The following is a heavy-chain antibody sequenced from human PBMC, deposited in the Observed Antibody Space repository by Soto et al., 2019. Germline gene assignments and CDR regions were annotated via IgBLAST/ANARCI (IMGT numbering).Heavy chain of an antibody. CDR1: GGTLTTST. J-gene: IGHJ4*02. Sequence: LVQSGAEVKQPGSSVKVSCKASGGTLTTSTLTWVRQAPAQGLKWMGGIIPILGKESYAQKLQGRVTITADESTSTAYMELTSLKSEDTAVYYCASANRGYSYGFDSWGQGTLVTVSS. V-gene: IGHV1-69*16. CDR3: ASANRGYSYGFDS. CDR2: IIPILGKE. D-gene: IGHD5-18*01.